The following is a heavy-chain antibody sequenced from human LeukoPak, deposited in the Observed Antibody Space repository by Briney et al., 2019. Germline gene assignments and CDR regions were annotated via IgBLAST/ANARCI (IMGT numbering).Heavy chain of an antibody. CDR1: GFTFSNYD. J-gene: IGHJ4*02. D-gene: IGHD2-15*01. CDR2: IGTAGDT. Sequence: GGSLRLSCAASGFTFSNYDMHWIRQATGKGLEWVSAIGTAGDTYYQGSVRGRFTMSRENAKNSLYLQMNSLTAGDTAVYYCARGADTHFDYWGQGILVTVSS. CDR3: ARGADTHFDY. V-gene: IGHV3-13*04.